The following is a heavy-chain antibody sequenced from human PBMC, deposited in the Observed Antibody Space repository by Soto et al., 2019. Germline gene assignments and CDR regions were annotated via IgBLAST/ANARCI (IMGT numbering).Heavy chain of an antibody. CDR1: GDSVSSNSAA. V-gene: IGHV6-1*01. CDR2: TYYRSKWYN. Sequence: SQTLSLTCAISGDSVSSNSAAWNWIRQSPSRGLEWLGRTYYRSKWYNDYAVSVKSRITINPDTSKNQFSLQMNSLRAEDTALYYCARLDRYYYYYGMDVWGQGTTVTVSS. CDR3: ARLDRYYYYYGMDV. J-gene: IGHJ6*02.